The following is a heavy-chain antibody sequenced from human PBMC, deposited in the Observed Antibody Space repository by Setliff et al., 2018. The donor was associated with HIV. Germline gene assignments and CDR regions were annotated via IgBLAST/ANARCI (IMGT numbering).Heavy chain of an antibody. Sequence: GGSLRLSCAASGFTFSSYSMNWVRQAPGKGLEWISSISSSSSYIYYADSVQGRFTVSRDNSKNSLYLQMNSLRVEDTAVYYCARDGGEYWGQGTLVTVSS. J-gene: IGHJ4*02. CDR3: ARDGGEY. V-gene: IGHV3-21*01. CDR1: GFTFSSYS. CDR2: ISSSSSYI. D-gene: IGHD3-16*01.